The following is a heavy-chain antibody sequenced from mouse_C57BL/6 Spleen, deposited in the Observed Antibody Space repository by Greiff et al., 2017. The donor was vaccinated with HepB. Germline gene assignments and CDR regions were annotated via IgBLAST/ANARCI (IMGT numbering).Heavy chain of an antibody. CDR3: TRAETDYCAMDY. CDR2: IDPETGGT. Sequence: VKLMESGAELVRPGASVTLSCKASGYTFTDYEMHWVKQTPVHGLEWIGAIDPETGGTAYNQKFKGKAILTADKSSSTAYMELRSLTSEDSAVYYCTRAETDYCAMDYWGQGTSVTVSS. J-gene: IGHJ4*01. V-gene: IGHV1-15*01. CDR1: GYTFTDYE.